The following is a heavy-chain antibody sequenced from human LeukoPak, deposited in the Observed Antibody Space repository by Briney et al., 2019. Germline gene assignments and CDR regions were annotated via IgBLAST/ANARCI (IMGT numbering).Heavy chain of an antibody. D-gene: IGHD2-2*01. J-gene: IGHJ6*03. CDR2: IYYSGST. CDR1: GDSISSYY. Sequence: PSETLSLTCTVSGDSISSYYWNWIRQPPGKGLEWIGYIYYSGSTNYNPSLKSRLTISVDTSKNQFSLKLNSVTAADTAVYYCARYISTSRNYYYSYYMDVWGKGTTVTVSS. V-gene: IGHV4-59*01. CDR3: ARYISTSRNYYYSYYMDV.